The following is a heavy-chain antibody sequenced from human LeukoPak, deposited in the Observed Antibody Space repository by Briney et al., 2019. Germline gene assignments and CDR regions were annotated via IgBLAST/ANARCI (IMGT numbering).Heavy chain of an antibody. J-gene: IGHJ3*02. CDR3: AKDRRYCSSTSCYDAYDAFDI. V-gene: IGHV3-23*01. D-gene: IGHD2-2*01. CDR1: GFTFSSYA. Sequence: GGSLRLSCAASGFTFSSYAMSWVRQAPGKGPEWVSAISGSGGSTYYADSVKGRFTISRDNSKNTLYLQMNSLRAEDTAVYYCAKDRRYCSSTSCYDAYDAFDIWGQGTMVTVSS. CDR2: ISGSGGST.